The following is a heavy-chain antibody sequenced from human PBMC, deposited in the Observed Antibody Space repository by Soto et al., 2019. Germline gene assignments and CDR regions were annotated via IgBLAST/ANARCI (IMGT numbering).Heavy chain of an antibody. V-gene: IGHV3-21*01. D-gene: IGHD3-3*01. CDR3: ARDPGRSITIFGVVTDSSPNNWFDP. CDR2: ISSSSSYI. J-gene: IGHJ5*02. CDR1: GSTFSSYS. Sequence: GGSLRLSCAASGSTFSSYSMNWVRQAPGKGLEWVSSISSSSSYIYYADSVKGRFTISRDNAKNSLYLQMNSLRAEDTAVYYCARDPGRSITIFGVVTDSSPNNWFDPWGQGTLVTVSS.